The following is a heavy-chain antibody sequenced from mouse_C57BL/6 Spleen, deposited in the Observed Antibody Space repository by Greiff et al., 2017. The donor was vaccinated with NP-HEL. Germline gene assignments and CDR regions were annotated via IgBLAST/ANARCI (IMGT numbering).Heavy chain of an antibody. CDR2: IDPSDSYT. Sequence: VQLQQPGAELVKPGASVKLSCKASGYTFTSYWMQWVKQRPGQGLEWIGEIDPSDSYTNYNQKFKGKATLTVDTSSSTAYMQLSSLTSEDSAVYYCARSWGNYDAMDYWGQGTSVTVSS. J-gene: IGHJ4*01. CDR1: GYTFTSYW. D-gene: IGHD2-1*01. CDR3: ARSWGNYDAMDY. V-gene: IGHV1-50*01.